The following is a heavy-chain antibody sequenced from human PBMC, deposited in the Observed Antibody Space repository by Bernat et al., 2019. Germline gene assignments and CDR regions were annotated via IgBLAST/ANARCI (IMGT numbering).Heavy chain of an antibody. Sequence: QVQLVQSGAEVKKPGASVKVSCKASGYTFTSYDINWVRQATGQGLEWMGWMNPNSGNTGYAQKFQGRVTMTRNTSISTAYMELSSLRSEDTAVYYCARAQDILTGYDTVYYYGMDVWGQGTTVTVSS. D-gene: IGHD3-9*01. CDR2: MNPNSGNT. J-gene: IGHJ6*02. CDR3: ARAQDILTGYDTVYYYGMDV. CDR1: GYTFTSYD. V-gene: IGHV1-8*01.